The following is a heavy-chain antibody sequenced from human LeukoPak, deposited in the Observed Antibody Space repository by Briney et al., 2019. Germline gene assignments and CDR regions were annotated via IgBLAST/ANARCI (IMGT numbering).Heavy chain of an antibody. D-gene: IGHD1-26*01. J-gene: IGHJ4*02. V-gene: IGHV7-4-1*02. Sequence: ASVKVSCKASGGTFSSYAMHWVRQAPGQGLEWLGWINTNTGNPTYAQGFTGRFVFSLDTSVSTASLQISSLNAEDTGVFYCARGSGSPPYFEYWGQGTLVTVSS. CDR2: INTNTGNP. CDR3: ARGSGSPPYFEY. CDR1: GGTFSSYA.